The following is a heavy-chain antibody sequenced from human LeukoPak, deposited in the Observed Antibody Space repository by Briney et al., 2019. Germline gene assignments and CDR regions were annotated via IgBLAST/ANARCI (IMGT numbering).Heavy chain of an antibody. J-gene: IGHJ6*02. CDR3: AKGSGINYYYGMDV. V-gene: IGHV3-23*01. CDR2: ISGSGGST. Sequence: GGSLRLSCAASGFTFSSYAMSWVRQAPGKGLEWVSAISGSGGSTYYADSVKGRFTISRDNSKNTLYLQMNSLRAEDTAVYYCAKGSGINYYYGMDVWGQGTTVTVSS. CDR1: GFTFSSYA. D-gene: IGHD3-10*01.